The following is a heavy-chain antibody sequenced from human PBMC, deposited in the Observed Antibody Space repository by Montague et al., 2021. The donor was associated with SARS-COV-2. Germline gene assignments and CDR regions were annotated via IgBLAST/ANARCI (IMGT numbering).Heavy chain of an antibody. V-gene: IGHV3-33*06. CDR1: GFSLTDNG. J-gene: IGHJ5*02. CDR3: VKSGGGTFFET. D-gene: IGHD1-26*01. CDR2: IWSDGSHK. Sequence: SLRLSCAVSGFSLTDNGMFWVRQAPGKGLEWVAVIWSDGSHKNYGDSVKGRFTVSRDISTNTLFLLMSSLRVDDTAVYYCVKSGGGTFFETWGQGILVTVSA.